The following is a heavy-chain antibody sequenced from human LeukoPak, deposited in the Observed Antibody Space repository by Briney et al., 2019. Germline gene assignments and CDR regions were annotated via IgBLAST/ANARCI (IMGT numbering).Heavy chain of an antibody. D-gene: IGHD6-19*01. V-gene: IGHV6-1*01. CDR3: ARDVGSGWSSFDY. Sequence: SQTLPLTCAISGDSVSSNGAAWNWIRQSPSRGLEWLGRTYYRSTWNNDYAVSVKSRITINPDASKNHFSLQLDSLTPEDTAVYYCARDVGSGWSSFDYWGQGTLVTVSS. J-gene: IGHJ4*02. CDR2: TYYRSTWNN. CDR1: GDSVSSNGAA.